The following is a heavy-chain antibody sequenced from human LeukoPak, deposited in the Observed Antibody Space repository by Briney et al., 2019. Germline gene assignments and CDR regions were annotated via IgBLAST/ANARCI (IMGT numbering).Heavy chain of an antibody. CDR3: ARRIAAAGIAPKIYYYYYGMDV. J-gene: IGHJ6*02. D-gene: IGHD6-13*01. V-gene: IGHV3-21*01. CDR1: GFTFSSYS. CDR2: ISSSSSYI. Sequence: PGGSLRLSCAASGFTFSSYSMTWVRQAPGKGLEWVSSISSSSSYIYYADSVKGRFTISRDNAKNSLYLQMNSLRAGDTAVYYCARRIAAAGIAPKIYYYYYGMDVWGQGTTVTVSS.